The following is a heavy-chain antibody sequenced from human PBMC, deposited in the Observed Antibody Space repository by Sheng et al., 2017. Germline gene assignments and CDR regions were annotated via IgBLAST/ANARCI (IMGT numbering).Heavy chain of an antibody. D-gene: IGHD2-2*01. J-gene: IGHJ4*02. CDR1: GFTFSRHW. CDR2: IKQDGSEE. CDR3: ARGGASPVQCSGTTCPLDY. Sequence: DVQLVESGGGLVQPGGSLRLSCAASGFTFSRHWMSWVRQAPGKGLEWVAKIKQDGSEEYYVDSVKGRFTISRDNAKNSLYLQMNILGAGDTAVYYCARGGASPVQCSGTTCPLDYWGQGTLVTVSS. V-gene: IGHV3-7*01.